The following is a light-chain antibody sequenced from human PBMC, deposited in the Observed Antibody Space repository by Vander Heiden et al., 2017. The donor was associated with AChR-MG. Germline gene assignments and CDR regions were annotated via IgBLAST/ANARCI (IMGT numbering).Light chain of an antibody. CDR1: SSDVGAYNY. Sequence: QSALTQPPSASGSPGQSVTISCTGTSSDVGAYNYVSWYQQHPGKAPKVMIYEVSKRPSGVPDRFSGSKSANTASLTGSGLQAEDEADYYCSSYAGSNDWVFGGGTKLTVV. J-gene: IGLJ3*02. CDR3: SSYAGSNDWV. CDR2: EVS. V-gene: IGLV2-8*01.